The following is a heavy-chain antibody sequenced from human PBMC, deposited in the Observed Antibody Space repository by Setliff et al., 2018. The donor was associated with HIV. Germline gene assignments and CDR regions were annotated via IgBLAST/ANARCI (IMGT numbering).Heavy chain of an antibody. J-gene: IGHJ4*02. CDR2: IYNTGST. Sequence: PSETLSLTCTVSGGPISSSHYYWSWIRQPPGKGLEWIGYIYNTGSTYYSPSLNSRFTISVDTSKNQFSLKLRSVTAADTAVYYCARQPLYNDYDWRSYYFDYWGQGSLVTVSS. D-gene: IGHD5-12*01. V-gene: IGHV4-30-4*08. CDR1: GGPISSSHYY. CDR3: ARQPLYNDYDWRSYYFDY.